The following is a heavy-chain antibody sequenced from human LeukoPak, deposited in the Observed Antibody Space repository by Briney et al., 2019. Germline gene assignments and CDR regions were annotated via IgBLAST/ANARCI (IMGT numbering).Heavy chain of an antibody. CDR1: GFTFSSYS. CDR3: ARDRSGYSYGLYYMDV. D-gene: IGHD5-18*01. V-gene: IGHV3-21*01. CDR2: ISSSSSYI. Sequence: GGSLRLSCAASGFTFSSYSMNWVRQAPGKGLEWVSSISSSSSYIFHADSVKGRVTISRDNAKNSLYLQMNSLRAEDTAVYYCARDRSGYSYGLYYMDVWGKGTTVTVSS. J-gene: IGHJ6*03.